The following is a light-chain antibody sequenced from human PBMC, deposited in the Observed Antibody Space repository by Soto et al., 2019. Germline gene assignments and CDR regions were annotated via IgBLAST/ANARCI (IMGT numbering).Light chain of an antibody. V-gene: IGLV2-14*01. CDR3: SSYTSSSTVL. J-gene: IGLJ2*01. CDR2: EVT. Sequence: QSALTQPASVSGSLGQSITISCTGTSSDVGGYNYVSWYQQHPGKDPKVVIFEVTKRPSGVSSRFSGSKSGNTASLTVSGLQAADEGHYYCSSYTSSSTVLFGGGTKLTVL. CDR1: SSDVGGYNY.